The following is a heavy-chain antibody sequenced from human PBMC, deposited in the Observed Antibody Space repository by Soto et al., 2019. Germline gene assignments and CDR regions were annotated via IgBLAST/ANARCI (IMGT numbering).Heavy chain of an antibody. CDR3: AKYCSGGSCYSQPNYYYYGMDV. CDR2: IIPIFGTA. CDR1: GGTFSSYA. D-gene: IGHD2-15*01. J-gene: IGHJ6*02. V-gene: IGHV1-69*13. Sequence: GASVKVSCKASGGTFSSYAISWVRQAPGQGLEWMGGIIPIFGTANYAQKFQGRVTITADESTSTAYMELSSLRSEDTAVYYCAKYCSGGSCYSQPNYYYYGMDVWGQGTTVTVSS.